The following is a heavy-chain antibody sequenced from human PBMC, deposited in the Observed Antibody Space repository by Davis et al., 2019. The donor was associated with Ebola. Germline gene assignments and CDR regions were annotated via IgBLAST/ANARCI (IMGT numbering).Heavy chain of an antibody. CDR3: TTPGGQDSGYDVFDI. J-gene: IGHJ3*02. D-gene: IGHD5-12*01. Sequence: ASVKVSCKASGYTFTNYYMHWVRQAPGQGVEWKGRSKHKEGRTSYAQKFQGRVTVTRDTSTTTVYMDLSSLRSEDPALYYCTTPGGQDSGYDVFDIWGQGTMVTVSS. V-gene: IGHV1-46*03. CDR1: GYTFTNYY. CDR2: SKHKEGRT.